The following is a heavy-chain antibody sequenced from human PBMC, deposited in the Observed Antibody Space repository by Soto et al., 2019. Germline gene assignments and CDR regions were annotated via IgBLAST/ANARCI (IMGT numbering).Heavy chain of an antibody. CDR1: GFTFSSYA. D-gene: IGHD1-26*01. V-gene: IGHV3-23*01. J-gene: IGHJ2*01. CDR3: AKRNQKRGSYGPYWYFDL. CDR2: ISGSGGST. Sequence: EVQLLESGGGLVQPGGSLRLSCAASGFTFSSYAMSWVRQAPGKGLEWVSAISGSGGSTYYADSVKGRFTISRDNSKNTLYLQMNSLRAEDTAVYYCAKRNQKRGSYGPYWYFDLWGRGTLVTVSS.